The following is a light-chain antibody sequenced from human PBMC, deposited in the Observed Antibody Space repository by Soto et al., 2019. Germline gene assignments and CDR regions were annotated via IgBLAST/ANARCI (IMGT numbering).Light chain of an antibody. CDR2: DVS. CDR1: QTLSSW. V-gene: IGKV1-5*01. Sequence: DIQMTQSPSTLSASVGDRVTITCRASQTLSSWLAWYQQKPGKAPKLLIYDVSSLESGVPSRFSGSGSGTEFTLTISSLQPDDFATYYCQQYNSYSLTFGGGTKGEIK. CDR3: QQYNSYSLT. J-gene: IGKJ4*01.